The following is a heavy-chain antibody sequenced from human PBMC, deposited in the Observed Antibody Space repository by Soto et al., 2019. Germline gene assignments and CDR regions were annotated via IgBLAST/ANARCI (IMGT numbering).Heavy chain of an antibody. D-gene: IGHD5-12*01. J-gene: IGHJ6*02. CDR3: AREGGYSGYDLYYYYGMDV. Sequence: GASVKVSCKASGYTFTSYGISWVRQAPGQGLEWMGWISAYNDNTNYAQKLQGRVTMTTDTSTSTAYMELRSLRSDDTAVYYCAREGGYSGYDLYYYYGMDVWGQGTTVTVSS. V-gene: IGHV1-18*01. CDR2: ISAYNDNT. CDR1: GYTFTSYG.